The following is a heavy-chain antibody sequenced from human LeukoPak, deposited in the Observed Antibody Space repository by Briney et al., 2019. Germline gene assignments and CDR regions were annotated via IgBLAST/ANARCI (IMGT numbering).Heavy chain of an antibody. CDR3: ARRGTSSSWAHFDY. Sequence: GGSLRLSCASSGLTFSSYCMTWASQAPGKGLEWVAKIKQDGSEKYYVDSVKGRFTISRDNAKNSLYLQMNSLGAEDTAVYYCARRGTSSSWAHFDYWGQGTLVTVSS. D-gene: IGHD6-13*01. V-gene: IGHV3-7*05. J-gene: IGHJ4*02. CDR1: GLTFSSYC. CDR2: IKQDGSEK.